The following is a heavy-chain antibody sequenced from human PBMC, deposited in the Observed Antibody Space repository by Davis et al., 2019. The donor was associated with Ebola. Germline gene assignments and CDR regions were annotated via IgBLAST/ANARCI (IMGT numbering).Heavy chain of an antibody. CDR2: INPNDGRT. D-gene: IGHD5-12*01. Sequence: AASVKVSCKASGYTFNSDGISWVRQAPGQGLEWMGMINPNDGRTIYAQKFQGRVTVTRDTSTTTVYMDLSSLRSEDTALYYCTTPGGQDSGYDVFDIWGQGTMVTVSS. V-gene: IGHV1-46*03. CDR3: TTPGGQDSGYDVFDI. CDR1: GYTFNSDG. J-gene: IGHJ3*02.